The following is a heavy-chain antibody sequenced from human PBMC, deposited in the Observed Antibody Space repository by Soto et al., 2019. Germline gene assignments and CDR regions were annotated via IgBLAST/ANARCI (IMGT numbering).Heavy chain of an antibody. D-gene: IGHD6-19*01. CDR2: IYYSGST. V-gene: IGHV4-39*01. Sequence: QLQLQESGPGLVKPSETLSLTCTVSGGSISSSSYYWGWIRQPPGKGLEWIGSIYYSGSTYYNPSLKSRVTISVDTSKNQFSLKLSSVTAADTAVYYCASSQLRLVRFDYWGQGTLVTVSS. CDR1: GGSISSSSYY. CDR3: ASSQLRLVRFDY. J-gene: IGHJ4*02.